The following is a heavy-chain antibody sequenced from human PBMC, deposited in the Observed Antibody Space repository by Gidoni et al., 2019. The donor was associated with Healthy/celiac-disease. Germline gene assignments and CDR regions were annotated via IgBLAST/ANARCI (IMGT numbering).Heavy chain of an antibody. CDR1: GFTFSSYA. Sequence: QVQLVESGGGVVQPGSSLRLSCASSGFTFSSYAMHWVRQAPGKGLEWVAVISYDGSNKYYADSVKGRFTISRDNSKNTLYLQMNSLRAEDTAVYYCAREVTEWELTYFDYWGQGTLVTVSS. V-gene: IGHV3-30*01. J-gene: IGHJ4*02. D-gene: IGHD1-26*01. CDR3: AREVTEWELTYFDY. CDR2: ISYDGSNK.